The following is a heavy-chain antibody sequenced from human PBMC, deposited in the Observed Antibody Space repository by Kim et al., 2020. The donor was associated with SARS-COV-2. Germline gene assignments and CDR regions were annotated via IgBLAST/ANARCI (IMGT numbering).Heavy chain of an antibody. CDR3: TTMAYYYDSSGYYVVGDY. CDR2: IKSKTDGGTT. J-gene: IGHJ4*02. CDR1: GFTFSNAW. D-gene: IGHD3-22*01. Sequence: GGSLRLSCAASGFTFSNAWMSWVRQAPGKGLEWVGRIKSKTDGGTTDYAAPVKGRFTISRDDSKNTLYLQMNSLKTEDTAVYYCTTMAYYYDSSGYYVVGDYWGQGTLVTVSS. V-gene: IGHV3-15*01.